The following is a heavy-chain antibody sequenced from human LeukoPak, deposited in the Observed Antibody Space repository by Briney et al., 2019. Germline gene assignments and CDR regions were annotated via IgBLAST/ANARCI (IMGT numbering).Heavy chain of an antibody. V-gene: IGHV1-24*01. CDR2: FDPEDGET. CDR1: GYTLTELS. J-gene: IGHJ6*02. D-gene: IGHD2-2*01. Sequence: ASVKVSCKVSGYTLTELSMHWVRQAPGKGLEWMGGFDPEDGETIYAQTFQGRVTMTEDTSTDTAYMELSSLRSEDTAVYYCATGARAVVVPAATPYYYYGMDVWGQGTTVTVSS. CDR3: ATGARAVVVPAATPYYYYGMDV.